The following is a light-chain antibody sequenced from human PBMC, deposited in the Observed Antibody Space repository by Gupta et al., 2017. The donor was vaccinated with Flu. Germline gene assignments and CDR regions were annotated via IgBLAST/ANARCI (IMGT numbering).Light chain of an antibody. Sequence: QTVPTQSSSASASLGSSVKLTCTLISGHRTYTIAWHQQQPGEAPRYLMKVEGSGFYNKGSGVPDRFSGSSSGADRYLTISNLQSEDEADYYCETWDSNIVLFGGGTKLTVL. CDR3: ETWDSNIVL. CDR1: SGHRTYT. V-gene: IGLV4-60*03. CDR2: VEGSGFY. J-gene: IGLJ2*01.